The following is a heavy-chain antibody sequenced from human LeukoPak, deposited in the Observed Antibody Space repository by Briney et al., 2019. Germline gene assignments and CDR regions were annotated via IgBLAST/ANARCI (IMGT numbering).Heavy chain of an antibody. CDR2: IKQDGSEK. Sequence: GGSLRLSCAASGFTFSSYSMNWVRQAPGKGLEWVANIKQDGSEKYYVDSVKGRFTISRDNAKNSLYLQMNSLRAEDTAVYYCARRQGSYFDTSGYYYGWGQGTLVNVSS. CDR1: GFTFSSYS. J-gene: IGHJ4*02. D-gene: IGHD3-22*01. V-gene: IGHV3-7*01. CDR3: ARRQGSYFDTSGYYYG.